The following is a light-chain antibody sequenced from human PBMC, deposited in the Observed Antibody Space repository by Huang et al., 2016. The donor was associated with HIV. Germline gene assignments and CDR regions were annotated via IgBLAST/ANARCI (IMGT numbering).Light chain of an antibody. CDR3: QQYGSFPT. CDR1: QSVSSSY. Sequence: EIVLTQSPGTLSLSPGERATLPCRASQSVSSSYLAWYQQKPGQAPRLLIYGASSRATGIPDRFSGRGSGTDFTLTISRLEPEDFAVYYCQQYGSFPTFGQGTKLEIK. J-gene: IGKJ2*01. CDR2: GAS. V-gene: IGKV3-20*01.